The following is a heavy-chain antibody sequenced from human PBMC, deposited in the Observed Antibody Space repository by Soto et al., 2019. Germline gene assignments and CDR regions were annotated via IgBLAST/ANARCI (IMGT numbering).Heavy chain of an antibody. J-gene: IGHJ4*02. CDR3: ARAGMVATAPFDY. D-gene: IGHD5-12*01. CDR1: GGTFSTYA. V-gene: IGHV1-69*13. Sequence: SVKVSCNDSGGTFSTYAISWPRQAHGQGLEWMAGIIPIFGTANYAQKFQGRVTITADESTSTAYKELSSLRSEDTAVYYCARAGMVATAPFDYWGQGTLVTVSS. CDR2: IIPIFGTA.